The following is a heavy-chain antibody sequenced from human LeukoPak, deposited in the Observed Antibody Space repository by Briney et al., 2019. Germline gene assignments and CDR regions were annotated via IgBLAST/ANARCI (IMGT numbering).Heavy chain of an antibody. Sequence: GGSLRLSCAASGFTVSSNYMSWVRQAPGKGLEWVSVIYSGGSTYYADSVKGRFTISRDNSKNTLYLQMNSLRAEDTAVYYCARGKCGGDCYSGWWGQGTLVTVSS. CDR1: GFTVSSNY. CDR3: ARGKCGGDCYSGW. CDR2: IYSGGST. D-gene: IGHD2-21*02. V-gene: IGHV3-53*01. J-gene: IGHJ4*02.